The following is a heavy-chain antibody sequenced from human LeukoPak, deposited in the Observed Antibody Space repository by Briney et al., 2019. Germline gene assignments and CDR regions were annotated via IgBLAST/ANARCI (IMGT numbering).Heavy chain of an antibody. CDR1: GFTFSSYS. J-gene: IGHJ4*02. D-gene: IGHD3-22*01. CDR2: ISSSSSYI. CDR3: ARDTYRYYYDSSGYWEPVY. Sequence: KTGGSLRLSCAASGFTFSSYSMNWVRQAPGKGLEWVSSISSSSSYIYYADSVRDRFTISRDNAKNSLYLQMNSLRAEDTALYYCARDTYRYYYDSSGYWEPVYWGQGTLVTVSS. V-gene: IGHV3-21*01.